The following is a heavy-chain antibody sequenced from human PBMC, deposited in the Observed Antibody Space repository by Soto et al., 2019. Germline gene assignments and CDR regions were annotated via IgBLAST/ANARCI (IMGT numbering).Heavy chain of an antibody. V-gene: IGHV3-33*01. CDR1: GFTFSSYG. CDR3: ARGGYYGSGERFYDGMEV. Sequence: QVQLAESGGGVVQPGRSLRLSCAASGFTFSSYGMYWVRQAPGKGLEWVALIWYDGSNKYYADSVKGRFTISRDNAKKMLYLQMNSLRAEDTAVYYCARGGYYGSGERFYDGMEVWGQGTTVTVSS. CDR2: IWYDGSNK. J-gene: IGHJ6*02. D-gene: IGHD3-10*01.